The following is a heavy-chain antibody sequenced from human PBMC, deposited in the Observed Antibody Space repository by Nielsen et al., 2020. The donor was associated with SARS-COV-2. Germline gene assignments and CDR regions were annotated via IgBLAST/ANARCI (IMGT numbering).Heavy chain of an antibody. CDR3: ARRLPYDSSGYAFDY. D-gene: IGHD3-22*01. Sequence: SVQVSCKASGGTFRSYTSSWVRQAPGQGLEWMGRIIPILGIANYAQKFQGRVTITADKSTSTAYMELSSLRSEDTAVYYCARRLPYDSSGYAFDYWGQGTLVTVSS. CDR2: IIPILGIA. V-gene: IGHV1-69*02. J-gene: IGHJ4*02. CDR1: GGTFRSYT.